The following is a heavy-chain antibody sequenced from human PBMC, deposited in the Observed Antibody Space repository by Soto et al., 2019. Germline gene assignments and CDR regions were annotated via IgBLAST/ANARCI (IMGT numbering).Heavy chain of an antibody. D-gene: IGHD2-15*01. J-gene: IGHJ4*02. Sequence: EVQLVESGGGLVQPGGSLRLSCAASGFTFSSYWMHWVRQAPGKGLVWVSRINSDGSSTGYADSVMGRFTISRDNAKNXXHLQMNRLRAEDTAVYYCARDQGYCSGGSCYVAGYWGQGTLVTVSS. V-gene: IGHV3-74*01. CDR1: GFTFSSYW. CDR3: ARDQGYCSGGSCYVAGY. CDR2: INSDGSST.